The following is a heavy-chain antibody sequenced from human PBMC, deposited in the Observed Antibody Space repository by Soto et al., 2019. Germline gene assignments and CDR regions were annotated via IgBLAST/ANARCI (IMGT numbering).Heavy chain of an antibody. CDR2: ISSSSSTI. Sequence: PGGSLRISCAASGFTFSSYSMNWVRQAPGKGLEWVSYISSSSSTIYYADSVKGRFTISRDNAKNSLYLQMNSLRAEDTAVYYCARGRPFDPWGQGTLVTVSS. D-gene: IGHD6-6*01. V-gene: IGHV3-48*01. CDR3: ARGRPFDP. CDR1: GFTFSSYS. J-gene: IGHJ5*02.